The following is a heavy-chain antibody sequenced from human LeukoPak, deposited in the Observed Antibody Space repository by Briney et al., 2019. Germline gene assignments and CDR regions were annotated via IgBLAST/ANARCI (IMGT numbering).Heavy chain of an antibody. CDR1: GYTFISYD. CDR2: MSPNSGNT. V-gene: IGHV1-8*01. Sequence: ASVKVSCKASGYTFISYDINWVRQATGQGLEWMGWMSPNSGNTGYAQKFQGRITMTKSTSISTAYMELSDLESEDTAVYYCATLSGFIRETNYYYGMDVWGQGTTVTVSS. D-gene: IGHD3-22*01. CDR3: ATLSGFIRETNYYYGMDV. J-gene: IGHJ6*02.